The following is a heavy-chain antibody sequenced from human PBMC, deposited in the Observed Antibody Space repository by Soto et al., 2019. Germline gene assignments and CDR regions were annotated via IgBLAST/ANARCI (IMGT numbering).Heavy chain of an antibody. CDR3: ARDHVVVVAATLADY. CDR2: ICGNGGTK. Sequence: GGSLRLSCAASGFTFSTSAMTWVRQAPGKGLEWVSTICGNGGTKYYADSVKGRFTISRDNSKNTLYLQMNSLRAEDTAVYYCARDHVVVVAATLADYWGQGTLVTVSS. D-gene: IGHD2-15*01. J-gene: IGHJ4*02. CDR1: GFTFSTSA. V-gene: IGHV3-23*01.